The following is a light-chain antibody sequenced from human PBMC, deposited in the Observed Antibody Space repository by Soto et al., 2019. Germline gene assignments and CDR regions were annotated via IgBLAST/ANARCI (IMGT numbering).Light chain of an antibody. Sequence: DIVLPKSRGPMSLSPGERSHLSCPASQRVSSNYLAWYQQKPGQAPRRLIFGASFRATGIPDRFSGSGSGTDCTLTISRLEPEDWVVDYGQQYGSSPTTVGQGTKVDIK. V-gene: IGKV3-20*01. CDR1: QRVSSNY. J-gene: IGKJ1*01. CDR3: QQYGSSPTT. CDR2: GAS.